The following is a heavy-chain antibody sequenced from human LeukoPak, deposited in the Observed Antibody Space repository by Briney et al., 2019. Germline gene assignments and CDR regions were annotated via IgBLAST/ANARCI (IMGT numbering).Heavy chain of an antibody. Sequence: GGSLRLSCAASGFNLNIYSMNWVRQAPGKGLEWVSSISSRSTYIYYADSVKGRFTISRDNAKNSLYLQMSSLRAEDTAVFYCARHYYGSGTSFDPWGQGTLVTVSS. CDR1: GFNLNIYS. J-gene: IGHJ5*02. CDR3: ARHYYGSGTSFDP. CDR2: ISSRSTYI. V-gene: IGHV3-21*01. D-gene: IGHD3-10*01.